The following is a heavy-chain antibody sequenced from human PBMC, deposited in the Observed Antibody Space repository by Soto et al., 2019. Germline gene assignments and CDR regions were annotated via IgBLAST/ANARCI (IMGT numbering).Heavy chain of an antibody. J-gene: IGHJ4*02. CDR2: IYYSGST. V-gene: IGHV4-39*01. CDR3: ASEGGIYYDFWSGYYTATHLDY. CDR1: GGSISSSSYY. D-gene: IGHD3-3*01. Sequence: SETLSLTCTVSGGSISSSSYYWGWIRQPPGKGLEWIGSIYYSGSTYYNPSLKSRVTISVDTSKNQFSLKLSSVTAADTAVYYCASEGGIYYDFWSGYYTATHLDYWGQGTLVTVSS.